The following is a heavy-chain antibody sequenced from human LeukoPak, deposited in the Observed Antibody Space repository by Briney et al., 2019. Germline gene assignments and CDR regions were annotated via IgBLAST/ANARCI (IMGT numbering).Heavy chain of an antibody. CDR3: AREPYYYDSSGYYTDDAFDI. D-gene: IGHD3-22*01. Sequence: GGSLRLSCAASGFTFSSYAMHWVRQAPGKGLEWVAVISYDGSNKYYADSVKGRFTISRDNSKNTLYLQMNSLRAEDTAVYYCAREPYYYDSSGYYTDDAFDIWGQGIMVTVSS. CDR2: ISYDGSNK. J-gene: IGHJ3*02. CDR1: GFTFSSYA. V-gene: IGHV3-30-3*01.